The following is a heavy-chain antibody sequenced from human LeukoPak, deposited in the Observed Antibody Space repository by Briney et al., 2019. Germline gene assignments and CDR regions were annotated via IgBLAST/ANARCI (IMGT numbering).Heavy chain of an antibody. V-gene: IGHV3-20*04. CDR2: INWNGRST. CDR3: AGAWADPFDY. J-gene: IGHJ4*02. D-gene: IGHD1-26*01. Sequence: GGSLRLSCAASGFTFDDYGMSWVRQVPGKGLEWVSGINWNGRSTGYADSVKGRFTISRGNAKNSLYLQMNSLRADDTALYYCAGAWADPFDYWGQGTLVTVSS. CDR1: GFTFDDYG.